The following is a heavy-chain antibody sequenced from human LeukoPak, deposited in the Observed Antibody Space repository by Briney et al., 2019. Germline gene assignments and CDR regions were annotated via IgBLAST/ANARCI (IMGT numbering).Heavy chain of an antibody. CDR3: AGRLDGYNYRWFDP. CDR2: IYHSGST. CDR1: GGSISNGGDS. Sequence: SQTLSLTCAVSGGSISNGGDSWSWIRQPPGKGLEWIEYIYHSGSTYYNPSLKSRVTISVDRSKNQFSLKLSSVTAADTAVYYCAGRLDGYNYRWFDPWGQGTLVTVSS. V-gene: IGHV4-30-2*01. J-gene: IGHJ5*02. D-gene: IGHD5-24*01.